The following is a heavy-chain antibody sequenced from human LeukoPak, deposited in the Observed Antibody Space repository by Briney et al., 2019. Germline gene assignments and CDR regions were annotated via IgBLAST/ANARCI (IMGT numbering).Heavy chain of an antibody. Sequence: SQTLSLTCAVSGGSISSGGYSWSWIRQPPGKGLEWIGYIYYSGSTYYNPSLKSRVTISVDTSKNQFSLKLSSVTAADTAVYYCARRGYYRDWFDPWGQGTLVTVSS. V-gene: IGHV4-30-4*07. CDR3: ARRGYYRDWFDP. D-gene: IGHD3-22*01. CDR1: GGSISSGGYS. J-gene: IGHJ5*02. CDR2: IYYSGST.